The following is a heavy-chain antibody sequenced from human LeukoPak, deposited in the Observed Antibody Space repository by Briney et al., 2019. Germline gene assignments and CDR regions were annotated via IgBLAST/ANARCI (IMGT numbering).Heavy chain of an antibody. CDR2: INWNGGST. CDR3: ARDRIAVAATPVFGY. CDR1: GFTFGDYG. Sequence: PGGSLRLSCAASGFTFGDYGMSWVRQAPGKGLEWVSGINWNGGSTGYADSVKGRFTISRDNAKNSLYLQMNSLRAEDTALYYCARDRIAVAATPVFGYWGQGTLVTVSS. D-gene: IGHD2-15*01. J-gene: IGHJ4*02. V-gene: IGHV3-20*04.